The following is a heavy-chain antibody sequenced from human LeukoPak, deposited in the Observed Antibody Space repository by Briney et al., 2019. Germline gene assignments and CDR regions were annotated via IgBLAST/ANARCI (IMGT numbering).Heavy chain of an antibody. CDR2: ISYDGSNK. Sequence: GGSLRLSCAASGFTFSSYGMHWVRQAPGKGLEWVAVISYDGSNKYYADSVKGRFTISRDNSKNTLYLQMNSLRAEDTAVYYCAKELKRGYSYGWVDYWGQGTLVTVSS. CDR3: AKELKRGYSYGWVDY. V-gene: IGHV3-30*18. J-gene: IGHJ4*02. D-gene: IGHD5-18*01. CDR1: GFTFSSYG.